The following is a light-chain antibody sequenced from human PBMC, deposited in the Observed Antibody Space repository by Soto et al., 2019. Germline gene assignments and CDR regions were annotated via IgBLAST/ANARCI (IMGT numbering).Light chain of an antibody. V-gene: IGKV3-20*01. CDR2: ASV. J-gene: IGKJ5*01. CDR3: QLYGTSPP. CDR1: QSDGSNF. Sequence: EIVMTQSPATLSVSPGERATLSCKTSQSDGSNFVAWYQHKPGQAPRLLTYASVQRATGIPDRFSGSASGTDFTLTINRLEPEDFAVYYCQLYGTSPPFGQGTRLEIK.